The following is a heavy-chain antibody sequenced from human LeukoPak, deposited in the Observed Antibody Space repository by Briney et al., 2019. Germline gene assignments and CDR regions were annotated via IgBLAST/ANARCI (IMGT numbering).Heavy chain of an antibody. D-gene: IGHD3-10*01. J-gene: IGHJ4*02. CDR1: GFTVSSNY. CDR2: ISSSGSTI. V-gene: IGHV3-11*04. Sequence: GGSLRLSCAASGFTVSSNYMSWVRQAPGKGLEWVSYISSSGSTIYYADSVKGRFTISRDNAENSLYLQMNSLRAEDTAVYYCASPPYGSGSSWGQGTLVTVSS. CDR3: ASPPYGSGSS.